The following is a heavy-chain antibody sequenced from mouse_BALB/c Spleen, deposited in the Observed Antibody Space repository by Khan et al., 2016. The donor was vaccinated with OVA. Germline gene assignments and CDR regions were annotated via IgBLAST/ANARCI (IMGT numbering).Heavy chain of an antibody. J-gene: IGHJ2*01. V-gene: IGHV3-6*02. CDR2: ISYDGSN. CDR1: GYSITSGYY. CDR3: ARDYYGNYYFDY. Sequence: VQLQESGPGLVKPSQSLSLTCSVTGYSITSGYYWNWIRQFPGNKLEWMGYISYDGSNNYNPSLKNRISITRDTSQNQFFLKLNSVTTEDTATYYCARDYYGNYYFDYWGQGTTLTVAS. D-gene: IGHD2-1*01.